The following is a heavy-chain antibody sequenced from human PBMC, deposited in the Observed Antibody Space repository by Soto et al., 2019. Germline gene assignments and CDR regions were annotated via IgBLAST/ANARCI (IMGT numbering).Heavy chain of an antibody. D-gene: IGHD3-10*01. CDR1: GFTFSDFA. CDR3: AAPRDEYGSGVSWFTYGMDI. V-gene: IGHV3-23*01. CDR2: LDGAGGST. Sequence: PGGSLRLSCLASGFTFSDFAMTWVRHVPGRGLEWVASLDGAGGSTYYAESARGRFSISRDNSQNTLFLQMKRLTVDDTAIYYCAAPRDEYGSGVSWFTYGMDIWGQGTTVTVS. J-gene: IGHJ6*02.